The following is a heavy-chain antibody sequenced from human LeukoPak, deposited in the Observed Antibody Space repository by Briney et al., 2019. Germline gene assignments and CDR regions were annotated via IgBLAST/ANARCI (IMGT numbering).Heavy chain of an antibody. J-gene: IGHJ4*02. CDR3: AGPYDGNSEFSFDY. D-gene: IGHD4-23*01. CDR2: INHSGST. V-gene: IGHV4-34*01. CDR1: DGSLSRSY. Sequence: PSETLSLTCTAYDGSLSRSYCSWIRQPPGKGLHSTGEINHSGSTNYNPSLKSRVTISVDTSKNQSSLKLSSVTAADTAVYYCAGPYDGNSEFSFDYWGQGTLVTVSS.